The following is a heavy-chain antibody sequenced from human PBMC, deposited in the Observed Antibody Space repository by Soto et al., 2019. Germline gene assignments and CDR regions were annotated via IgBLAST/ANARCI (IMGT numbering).Heavy chain of an antibody. CDR1: GFTFDAYA. CDR2: ISWNSGSI. CDR3: AKAGSNSYGFGYYGMDV. J-gene: IGHJ6*02. D-gene: IGHD5-18*01. V-gene: IGHV3-9*01. Sequence: GGSLRLSCAASGFTFDAYAMHWVRQAPGKGLEWVSGISWNSGSIGYADSVKGRFTISRDNAKNSLYLQMNSLRAEDTALYYCAKAGSNSYGFGYYGMDVWGQGTTVTVSS.